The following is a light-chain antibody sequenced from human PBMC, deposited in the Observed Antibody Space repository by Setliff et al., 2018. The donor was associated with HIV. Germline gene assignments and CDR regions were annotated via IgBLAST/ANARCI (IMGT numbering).Light chain of an antibody. J-gene: IGLJ1*01. V-gene: IGLV2-14*01. CDR2: EVS. Sequence: QSALTQAASVSGSPGQSITISCTGTSSDVGGYKHVSWYQQHPGKAPKLMIYEVSNRPSGVSNRFSGSKSGNTASLTISGLQAEDEAEYYCCSYGVSYTFGVFGTGTKVTVL. CDR1: SSDVGGYKH. CDR3: CSYGVSYTFGV.